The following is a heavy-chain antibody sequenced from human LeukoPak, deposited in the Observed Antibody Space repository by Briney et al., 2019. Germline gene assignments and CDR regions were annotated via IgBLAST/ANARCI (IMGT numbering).Heavy chain of an antibody. D-gene: IGHD3-10*01. CDR3: ARDFDYYGSGSHGGFDY. CDR2: IYYSGST. CDR1: GGSISSSSYY. V-gene: IGHV4-39*07. J-gene: IGHJ4*02. Sequence: PSETLSLTCTVSGGSISSSSYYWGWIRQPPGKGLEWIGSIYYSGSTYYNPSLKSRVTISVDTSKNQFSLKLSSVTAADTAVYYCARDFDYYGSGSHGGFDYWGQGTLVTVSS.